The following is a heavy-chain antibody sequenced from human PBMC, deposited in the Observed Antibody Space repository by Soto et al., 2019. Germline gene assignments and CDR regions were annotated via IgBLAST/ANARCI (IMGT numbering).Heavy chain of an antibody. D-gene: IGHD6-13*01. J-gene: IGHJ4*02. Sequence: VQLVESGGGLVQPGGSLRLSCAASGLTVSSNYMSWVRQAPGKGLEWVSVIYGGGDTYYADSVQGRFTISRDISKITLYLQMNSLRGDDTAVYYCAAPDTSSWYMGFDYWGQGTLVTVSS. CDR1: GLTVSSNY. CDR3: AAPDTSSWYMGFDY. V-gene: IGHV3-66*01. CDR2: IYGGGDT.